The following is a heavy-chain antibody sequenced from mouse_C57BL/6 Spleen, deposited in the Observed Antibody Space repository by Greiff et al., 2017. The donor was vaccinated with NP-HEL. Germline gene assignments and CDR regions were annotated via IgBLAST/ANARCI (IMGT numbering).Heavy chain of an antibody. CDR1: GYTFTSYW. D-gene: IGHD2-3*01. V-gene: IGHV1-55*01. CDR3: AREEDLFGYYWFAY. Sequence: QVQLKQPGAELVKPGASVKMSCKASGYTFTSYWITWVKQRPGQGLEWIGDIYPGSGSTNYNEKFKSKATLTVDTSSSTAYMQLSSLTSEDSAVYYCAREEDLFGYYWFAYWGQGTLVTVSA. CDR2: IYPGSGST. J-gene: IGHJ3*01.